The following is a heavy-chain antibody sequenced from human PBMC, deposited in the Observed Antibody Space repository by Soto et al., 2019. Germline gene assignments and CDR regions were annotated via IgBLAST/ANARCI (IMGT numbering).Heavy chain of an antibody. CDR3: VRTARQGAVAPHWFDR. V-gene: IGHV4-30-4*01. Sequence: SETLSLTCSVSGGSISSGYYYWSWIRQPPGKGLEWIGNIYYTGSTYYNPSLMSRLTISVDTSKNQFSLKLTSVTAAETAVYYCVRTARQGAVAPHWFDRWGQGTQVTVSS. CDR2: IYYTGST. J-gene: IGHJ5*02. CDR1: GGSISSGYYY. D-gene: IGHD2-21*02.